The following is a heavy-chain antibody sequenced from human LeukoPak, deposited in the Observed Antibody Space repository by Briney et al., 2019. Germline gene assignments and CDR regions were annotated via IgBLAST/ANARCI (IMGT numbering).Heavy chain of an antibody. D-gene: IGHD4-17*01. CDR3: ARDFRDGDSVFYYYYMDV. CDR2: TYYSGST. J-gene: IGHJ6*03. CDR1: GGSISSHY. V-gene: IGHV4-59*11. Sequence: KPSETLSLTCTVSGGSISSHYWSWIRQPPGKGLEWIGYTYYSGSTNCNPSLKSRGTISIDTSKNQFSLKLSSVTAADTAVYYCARDFRDGDSVFYYYYMDVWGKGTTVTVSS.